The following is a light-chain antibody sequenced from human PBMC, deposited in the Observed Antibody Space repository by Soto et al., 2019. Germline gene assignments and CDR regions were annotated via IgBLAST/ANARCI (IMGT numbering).Light chain of an antibody. CDR2: SIT. CDR3: LLYYGGAWV. V-gene: IGLV7-43*01. CDR1: TGAVTSANY. Sequence: QAVVTQEPSLTVSPGGTVTLTCASGTGAVTSANYPHWFQQKPGRAPRAMIYSITNKQFWTPARFSGSLLGGKAALTLSGVQPEDEADYYCLLYYGGAWVFGGGTKLTAL. J-gene: IGLJ3*02.